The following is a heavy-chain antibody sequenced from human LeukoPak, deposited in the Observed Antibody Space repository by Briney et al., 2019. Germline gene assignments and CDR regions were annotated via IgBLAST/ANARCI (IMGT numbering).Heavy chain of an antibody. CDR3: ARRARGVDY. CDR2: IYYSGST. D-gene: IGHD1-26*01. CDR1: GGSISSYY. Sequence: ETLSLTCTVSGGSISSYYWSWIRQPPGKGLEWIGYIYYSGSTNYNPSLKSRVTISVDTSKNQFSLKLSSVTAADTAVYYCARRARGVDYWGQGTLVTVSS. J-gene: IGHJ4*02. V-gene: IGHV4-59*08.